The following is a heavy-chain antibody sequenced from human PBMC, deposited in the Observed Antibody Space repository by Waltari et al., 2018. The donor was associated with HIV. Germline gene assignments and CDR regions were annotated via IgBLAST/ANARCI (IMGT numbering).Heavy chain of an antibody. CDR2: ISTSSSAI. J-gene: IGHJ4*02. CDR1: GFSFSMYS. Sequence: EVQLVESGGGLVQPGGSLRLSCTASGFSFSMYSMNCVRQAPGKVMGWVSYISTSSSAIFYADSVKGRFTISRDTAKNSLYLQMNSLRAEDTAVYYCARDRTRYYFDSWGQGTLVTVSS. V-gene: IGHV3-48*01. CDR3: ARDRTRYYFDS. D-gene: IGHD6-6*01.